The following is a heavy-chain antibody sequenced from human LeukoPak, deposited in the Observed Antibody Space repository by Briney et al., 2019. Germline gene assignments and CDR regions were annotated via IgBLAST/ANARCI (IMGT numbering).Heavy chain of an antibody. CDR1: GFTFSSSS. J-gene: IGHJ4*02. CDR3: AKGSGWYV. D-gene: IGHD6-19*01. V-gene: IGHV3-23*01. CDR2: ISGSGGST. Sequence: GGSMRLSCAASGFTFSSSSMSWVRQAPGKGLEWVSVISGSGGSTDYADSVKGRFTISRDNSKNTLYLQMNSLRAEDTAVYYCAKGSGWYVWGQGTLVTVSS.